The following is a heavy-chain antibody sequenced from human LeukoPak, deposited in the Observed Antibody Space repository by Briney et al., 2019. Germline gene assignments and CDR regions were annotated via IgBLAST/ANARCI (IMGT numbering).Heavy chain of an antibody. Sequence: ASVKVSCKASGYTFTGYHLHWVRQAPGQGLEWMGWINPNSGGTNYAQKFQGRVTMTRDTSIGTAYMELSRLRSDDTAVYYCARDYAGNSWYFDLWGRGTLVSVSS. CDR3: ARDYAGNSWYFDL. CDR2: INPNSGGT. V-gene: IGHV1-2*02. CDR1: GYTFTGYH. D-gene: IGHD4-23*01. J-gene: IGHJ2*01.